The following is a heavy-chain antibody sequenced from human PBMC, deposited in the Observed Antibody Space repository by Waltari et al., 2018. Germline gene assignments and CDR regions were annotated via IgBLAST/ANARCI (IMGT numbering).Heavy chain of an antibody. CDR1: GASMGDSDL. J-gene: IGHJ4*02. Sequence: QLQLEQLGPGLVKPSETLSLISAVSGASMGDSDLWNWVRQSPGQGLEGIGQVHRSGRTNYNPSFASRVTVSVDTSTNHFSLKVTSATAADTAVYYCARDRGRGLYLDSWGQGILVTVSP. V-gene: IGHV4-4*02. CDR3: ARDRGRGLYLDS. D-gene: IGHD2-15*01. CDR2: VHRSGRT.